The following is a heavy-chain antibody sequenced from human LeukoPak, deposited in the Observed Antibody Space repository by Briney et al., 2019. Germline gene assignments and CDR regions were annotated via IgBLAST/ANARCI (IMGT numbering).Heavy chain of an antibody. D-gene: IGHD4/OR15-4a*01. J-gene: IGHJ4*02. CDR2: IKGDSSDS. CDR1: GFSFSRYY. V-gene: IGHV3-74*01. Sequence: PGGSLRLSCVASGFSFSRYYMHWVRQAPGKGLVWVSRIKGDSSDSIYADSVKGRFTISRDNAKNTVYLQMNSLRAEDTAVYYCARRAGAYSHPYDYWGQGTLVTVSS. CDR3: ARRAGAYSHPYDY.